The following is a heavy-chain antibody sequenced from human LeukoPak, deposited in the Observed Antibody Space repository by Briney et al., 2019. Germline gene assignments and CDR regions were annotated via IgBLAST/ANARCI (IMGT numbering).Heavy chain of an antibody. J-gene: IGHJ4*02. D-gene: IGHD1-26*01. V-gene: IGHV1-18*01. Sequence: ASVKVSCKASGYTFTSYGISWVRQAPGQGLEWMGWISAYNGNTNYAQKFQGRVTMTRDTSTSTVYMELSSLRSEDTAVYYCARVRYSGIQYYFDYWGQGTLVTVSS. CDR1: GYTFTSYG. CDR3: ARVRYSGIQYYFDY. CDR2: ISAYNGNT.